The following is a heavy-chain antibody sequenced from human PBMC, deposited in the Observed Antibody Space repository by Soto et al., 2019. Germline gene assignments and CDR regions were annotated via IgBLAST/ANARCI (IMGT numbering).Heavy chain of an antibody. J-gene: IGHJ1*01. CDR3: ARDRGEYTSSWFWYFSH. CDR1: GASISSFN. CDR2: LNIAGTI. V-gene: IGHV4-4*07. D-gene: IGHD6-13*01. Sequence: SETLSLTCSVSGASISSFNWNWVRQPAGQGPEWVGRLNIAGTINYNPSLKSRITMSMDTSKNQIPLHLRSVTAGDTAIYYCARDRGEYTSSWFWYFSHWGHGTLVTVSS.